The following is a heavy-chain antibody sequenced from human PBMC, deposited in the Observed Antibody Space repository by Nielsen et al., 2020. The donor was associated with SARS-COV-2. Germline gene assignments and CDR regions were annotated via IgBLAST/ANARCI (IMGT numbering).Heavy chain of an antibody. CDR1: GHTFTSYA. V-gene: IGHV7-4-1*02. CDR2: INTNTGNP. CDR3: ASGVVVVPALDYYYYGMDV. D-gene: IGHD2-2*01. Sequence: ASVKVSCKASGHTFTSYAMNWVRQAPGQGLEWMGWINTNTGNPTYAQGFTGRFVFSLDTSVSTAYLQISSLKAEDTAVYYCASGVVVVPALDYYYYGMDVWGQGTTVTVSS. J-gene: IGHJ6*02.